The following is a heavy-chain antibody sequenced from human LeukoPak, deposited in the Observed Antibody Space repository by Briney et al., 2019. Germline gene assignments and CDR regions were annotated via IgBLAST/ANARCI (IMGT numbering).Heavy chain of an antibody. CDR1: GGSFSGYY. J-gene: IGHJ4*02. CDR3: ARTPTYYYDSSGYYVFDY. D-gene: IGHD3-22*01. Sequence: SETLSLACAVYGGSFSGYYWSWIRQPPGKGLEWIGEINHSGSTNYNPSLKSRVTISVDTSKNQFSLKLSSVTAADTAVYYCARTPTYYYDSSGYYVFDYWGQGTLVTVSS. V-gene: IGHV4-34*01. CDR2: INHSGST.